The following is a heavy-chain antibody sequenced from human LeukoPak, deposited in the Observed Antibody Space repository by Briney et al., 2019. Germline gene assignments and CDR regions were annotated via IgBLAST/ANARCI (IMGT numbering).Heavy chain of an antibody. J-gene: IGHJ4*02. D-gene: IGHD5-18*01. V-gene: IGHV4-34*01. CDR1: GGSFSGYY. CDR3: ARYVGSYGFSNY. Sequence: PSETLSLTCAVYGGSFSGYYWSWIRHPPGKGLEWIGEINHSGSTNYNPSLKSRVTISVDTSKNQFSLKLSSVTAADTAVYYCARYVGSYGFSNYWGQGTLVTVSS. CDR2: INHSGST.